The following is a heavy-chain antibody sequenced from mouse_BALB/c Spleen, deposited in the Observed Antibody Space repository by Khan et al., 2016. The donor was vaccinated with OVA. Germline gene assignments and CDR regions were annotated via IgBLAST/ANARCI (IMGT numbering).Heavy chain of an antibody. CDR1: GDSITSGY. D-gene: IGHD1-1*01. CDR2: ISYSGNS. CDR3: ACELRGFAY. J-gene: IGHJ3*01. V-gene: IGHV3-8*02. Sequence: VQLQESGPSLVKPSQTLSLTCSVTGDSITSGYWNWIRKFPGHKLEYMGYISYSGNSYYNPSLKSRISVTRDTSKTQYYLQLNSVTTEDTATYYCACELRGFAYWGQGTLVTVSA.